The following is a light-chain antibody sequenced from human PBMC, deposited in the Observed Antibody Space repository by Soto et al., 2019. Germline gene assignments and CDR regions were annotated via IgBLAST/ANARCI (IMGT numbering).Light chain of an antibody. CDR2: KAS. J-gene: IGKJ1*01. V-gene: IGKV1-5*03. CDR3: QQYKSYWT. Sequence: DIQMTQSPSTLSASVGDRVTITCRASQSISSWLAWYQQKPGKAPKLLIYKASTLKSGVPSRFSGSGSETEFTLTISSLQPDDFATYYCQQYKSYWTFGQGTKVEIK. CDR1: QSISSW.